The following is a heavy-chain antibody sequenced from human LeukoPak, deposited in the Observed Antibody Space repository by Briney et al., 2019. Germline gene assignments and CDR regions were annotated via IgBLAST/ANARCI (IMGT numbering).Heavy chain of an antibody. CDR1: GFTFSTYA. V-gene: IGHV3-23*01. CDR3: AKFSDSSGYYWGAFDY. CDR2: ISASGGST. J-gene: IGHJ4*02. Sequence: GGSLRLSCAASGFTFSTYAMSWVRQAPGKGLEWVSAISASGGSTYYADSVKGRFTISRDNYKNTLYLQMNSLRAEDTAVYYSAKFSDSSGYYWGAFDYWGQGSLDTVSS. D-gene: IGHD3-22*01.